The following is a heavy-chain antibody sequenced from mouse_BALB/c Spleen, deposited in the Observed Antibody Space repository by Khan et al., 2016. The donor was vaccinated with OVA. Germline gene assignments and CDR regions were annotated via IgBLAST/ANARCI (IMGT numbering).Heavy chain of an antibody. CDR1: GFTFSSYA. Sequence: EVELVESGGGLVKPGGSLKLSCAASGFTFSSYAMSWVRQTPEKRLEWVASISSGGSTYYPDRVKGRFTISRDNARNILYLQMSSLRSEDTAMYYCASPLYYYGSSYVDYWGQGTTLTVSS. J-gene: IGHJ2*01. V-gene: IGHV5-6-5*01. D-gene: IGHD1-1*01. CDR2: ISSGGST. CDR3: ASPLYYYGSSYVDY.